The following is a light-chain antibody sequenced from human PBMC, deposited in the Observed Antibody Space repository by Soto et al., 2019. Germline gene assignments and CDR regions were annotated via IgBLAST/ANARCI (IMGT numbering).Light chain of an antibody. J-gene: IGKJ1*01. Sequence: DIQMTQSPSTLSASVGDRVTITCRASQSIRSWLAWYQQKPGKAPQLLIYDASNLESGVPSRFSGSGSGTEFTLTISRLQPDDFATYYCQQYDSFSKTFGRGTKVEV. CDR2: DAS. CDR1: QSIRSW. CDR3: QQYDSFSKT. V-gene: IGKV1-5*01.